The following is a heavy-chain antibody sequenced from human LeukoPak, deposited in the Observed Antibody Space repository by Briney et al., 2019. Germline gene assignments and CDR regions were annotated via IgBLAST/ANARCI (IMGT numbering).Heavy chain of an antibody. CDR3: ARDGYDILTGYSTYYFDY. J-gene: IGHJ4*02. CDR2: IIPILGIA. D-gene: IGHD3-9*01. Sequence: RASVKVSCKASGGTFSSYAISWVRQAPGQGLEWMGRIIPILGIANYAQKFQGRVTITADKSTSTAYMELSSLRSEDTAVYYCARDGYDILTGYSTYYFDYWGQGTLVTVSS. V-gene: IGHV1-69*04. CDR1: GGTFSSYA.